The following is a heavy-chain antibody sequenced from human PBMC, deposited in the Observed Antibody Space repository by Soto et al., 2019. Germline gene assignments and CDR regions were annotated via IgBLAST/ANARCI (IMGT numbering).Heavy chain of an antibody. D-gene: IGHD5-12*01. CDR3: AGDYRSDGYNNYYFDY. CDR2: MNPNSGNT. CDR1: GYSFTSYD. Sequence: ASVKVSCKASGYSFTSYDVNWVRQATGQGLEWMGWMNPNSGNTAFAEKFQGRVTMTRDAPISTAYMELSSLTSEDTAVYYCAGDYRSDGYNNYYFDYWGQGTLVTVSS. J-gene: IGHJ4*02. V-gene: IGHV1-8*01.